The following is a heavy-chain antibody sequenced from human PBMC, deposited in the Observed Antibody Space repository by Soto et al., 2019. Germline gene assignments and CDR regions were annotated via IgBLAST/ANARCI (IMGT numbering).Heavy chain of an antibody. CDR3: ARKLLTGSSRGASDI. Sequence: PGGSLRLSCVASGFTFSTYAMNWVRQAPGKGLEWVSYIGTSSRTIYYADSVKGRFTISRDNARNSLYLQMNSLGDEDTAVYYCARKLLTGSSRGASDIWGPGTMVTVSS. D-gene: IGHD7-27*01. J-gene: IGHJ3*02. CDR1: GFTFSTYA. CDR2: IGTSSRTI. V-gene: IGHV3-48*02.